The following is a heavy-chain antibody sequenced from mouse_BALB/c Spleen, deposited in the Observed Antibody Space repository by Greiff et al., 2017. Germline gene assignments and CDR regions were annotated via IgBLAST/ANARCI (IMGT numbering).Heavy chain of an antibody. CDR1: GYSITSDYA. Sequence: DGKLQESGPGLVKPSQSLSLSCTVTGYSITSDYAWYWIRQLPGNVLEWLGYINYNGSTSYNPSLKSRISITRDTSKNQFFLQLNSVTTEDTATYYCAISKTGTEYYAMDYWGQGTSVTVSS. CDR2: INYNGST. V-gene: IGHV3-2*02. D-gene: IGHD4-1*01. J-gene: IGHJ4*01. CDR3: AISKTGTEYYAMDY.